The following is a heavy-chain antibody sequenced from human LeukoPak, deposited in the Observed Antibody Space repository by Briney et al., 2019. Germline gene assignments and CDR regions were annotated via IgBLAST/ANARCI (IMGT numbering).Heavy chain of an antibody. V-gene: IGHV4-39*07. CDR1: GGSISSSSYY. CDR3: ARGFGYYDYVWGSYPAKQYFDY. Sequence: ASETLSLTCTVSGGSISSSSYYWGWIRQPPGKGLEWIGSIYYSGSTYYNPSLKSRVTISVDTSKNQFSLKLSSVTAADTAVYYCARGFGYYDYVWGSYPAKQYFDYWGQGTLVTVSS. J-gene: IGHJ4*02. D-gene: IGHD3-16*02. CDR2: IYYSGST.